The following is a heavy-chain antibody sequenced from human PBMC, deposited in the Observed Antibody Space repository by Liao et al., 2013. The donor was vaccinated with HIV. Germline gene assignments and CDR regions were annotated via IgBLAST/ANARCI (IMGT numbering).Heavy chain of an antibody. D-gene: IGHD3-3*01. V-gene: IGHV4-61*02. CDR2: IYTSGST. CDR1: GGSISSGSYY. Sequence: QVQLQESGPGLVKPSQTLSLTCTVSGGSISSGSYYWSWIRQPAGKGLEWIGHIYTSGSTNYNPSLKSRVTISVDTSKNQFSLKLSSVTAADTAVYYCARTDQYYDFWNGYENWFDPGAREPWSPSPQ. CDR3: ARTDQYYDFWNGYENWFDP. J-gene: IGHJ5*02.